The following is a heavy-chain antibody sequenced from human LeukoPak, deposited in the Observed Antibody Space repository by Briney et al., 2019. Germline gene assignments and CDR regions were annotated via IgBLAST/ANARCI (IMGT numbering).Heavy chain of an antibody. CDR3: GRGFWFDP. Sequence: GGSLRLSCAASGFTFSSYGMHWVRQAPGKGLEWVAFIRYDGSNKYYADSVKGRFTISRDNSKNTLYLQMNSLIAEDTAVYYSGRGFWFDPWGQGTLVTVSS. D-gene: IGHD5-12*01. V-gene: IGHV3-30*02. J-gene: IGHJ5*02. CDR2: IRYDGSNK. CDR1: GFTFSSYG.